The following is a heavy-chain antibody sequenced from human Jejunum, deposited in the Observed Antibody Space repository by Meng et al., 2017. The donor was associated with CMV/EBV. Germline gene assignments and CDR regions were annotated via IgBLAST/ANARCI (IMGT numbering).Heavy chain of an antibody. CDR1: GAINSDAHY. J-gene: IGHJ4*02. CDR3: AYYYDSSGYGRYFDY. V-gene: IGHV4-39*07. CDR2: VYYGGST. D-gene: IGHD3-22*01. Sequence: GAINSDAHYRGWIRQPPGKGLEWIGSVYYGGSTYYAPSLMSRVTISLDASKNHFSLKLTSVTAADTAVYYCAYYYDSSGYGRYFDYWGQGTLVTVSS.